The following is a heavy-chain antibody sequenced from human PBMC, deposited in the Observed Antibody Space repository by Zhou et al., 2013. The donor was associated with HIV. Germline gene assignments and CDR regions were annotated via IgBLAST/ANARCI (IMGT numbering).Heavy chain of an antibody. J-gene: IGHJ6*02. CDR1: GYTFTSYY. Sequence: QVQLVQSGAEVKKPGASVKVSCKASGYTFTSYYMHWVRQAPGQGLEWMGIINPSGGSTSYAQKFQGRVTMTRDTSTSTVYMELSSLRSEDTAVYYCARDLLYAGGSGSYYNYYGMDVWGQGTTVTVSS. CDR2: INPSGGST. CDR3: ARDLLYAGGSGSYYNYYGMDV. D-gene: IGHD3-10*01. V-gene: IGHV1-46*01.